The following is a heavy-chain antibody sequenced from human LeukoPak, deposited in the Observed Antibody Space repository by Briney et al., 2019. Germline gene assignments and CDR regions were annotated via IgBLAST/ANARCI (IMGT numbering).Heavy chain of an antibody. Sequence: GGSLRLSCVASGFTFSSYDMHWVRQATGKGLEWVSAIGTAGDTYYPGSVKGRFTISRENAKNSLYLQMNSLRAGDTAVYYCARAPISTIFGVVIGTDFDYWGQGTLVTVSS. J-gene: IGHJ4*02. D-gene: IGHD3-3*01. CDR3: ARAPISTIFGVVIGTDFDY. V-gene: IGHV3-13*01. CDR1: GFTFSSYD. CDR2: IGTAGDT.